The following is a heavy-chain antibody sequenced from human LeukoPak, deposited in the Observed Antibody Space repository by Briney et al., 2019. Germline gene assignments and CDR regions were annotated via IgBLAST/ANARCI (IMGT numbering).Heavy chain of an antibody. CDR2: INTNTGNP. J-gene: IGHJ6*02. D-gene: IGHD3-9*01. V-gene: IGHV7-4-1*01. CDR1: GYTFTSYA. Sequence: ASVKVSCKASGYTFTSYAMNWVRQAPGQGLEWMGWINTNTGNPTYAQGFTGRFVFSLDTSVSTAYLQICSLKAEDTAVYYCAREYFDWLFPGTRFGSYYYGMDVWGQGTTVTVSS. CDR3: AREYFDWLFPGTRFGSYYYGMDV.